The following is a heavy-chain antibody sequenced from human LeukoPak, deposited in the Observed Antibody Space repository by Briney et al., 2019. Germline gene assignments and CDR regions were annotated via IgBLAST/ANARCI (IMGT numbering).Heavy chain of an antibody. CDR3: ARTPDYCTSTACYADYHYGMDV. J-gene: IGHJ6*02. D-gene: IGHD2-2*01. Sequence: SETLSLTCIVSGGSVTTYYWTWIRQPPGKGLERIGYVYYSGSTNYNPSLKSRVTISVDIPKNRVSLRLSSVTAADTAVYYCARTPDYCTSTACYADYHYGMDVWGPGATVTVSS. CDR2: VYYSGST. V-gene: IGHV4-59*08. CDR1: GGSVTTYY.